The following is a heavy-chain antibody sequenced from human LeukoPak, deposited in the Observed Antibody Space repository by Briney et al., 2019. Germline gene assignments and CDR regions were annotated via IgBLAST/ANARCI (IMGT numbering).Heavy chain of an antibody. V-gene: IGHV4-34*01. CDR3: ASHAAPSWRQLRTGVDY. Sequence: PSETLSLTCAVYGGAFSGYYWSWIRQPPGKGLEWIGEINHSGSTNCNPSLKSRVTISVDTSKNQFSLKLSSVTAADTAVYYCASHAAPSWRQLRTGVDYWGQGTLVTVSS. CDR1: GGAFSGYY. CDR2: INHSGST. J-gene: IGHJ4*02. D-gene: IGHD1-14*01.